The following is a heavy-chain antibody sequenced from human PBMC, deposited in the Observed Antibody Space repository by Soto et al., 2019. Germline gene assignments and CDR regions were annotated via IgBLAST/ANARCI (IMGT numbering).Heavy chain of an antibody. CDR3: ASAVAGFEFDY. Sequence: GGSLRLSCAASGFTFSSYWMSWVRQAPGKGLEWVANIKQDGSEKYYVDSVKGRFTISRDNAKNSLYLQMNSLRAEDTAVYYCASAVAGFEFDYWGQGTLVPVSS. CDR1: GFTFSSYW. V-gene: IGHV3-7*01. CDR2: IKQDGSEK. J-gene: IGHJ4*02. D-gene: IGHD6-19*01.